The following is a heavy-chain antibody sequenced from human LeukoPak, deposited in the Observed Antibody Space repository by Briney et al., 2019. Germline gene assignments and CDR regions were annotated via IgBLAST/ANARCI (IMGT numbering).Heavy chain of an antibody. J-gene: IGHJ4*02. V-gene: IGHV4-39*07. CDR1: GGSISSSSYY. CDR3: ARDVVGAAGPFNY. D-gene: IGHD6-13*01. Sequence: SETLSPTCTVSGGSISSSSYYWGWIRQPPGKGLEWIGSIYYSGSTYYNPSLKSRVTISVDTSKNQFSLKLNSVTAADTAVYYCARDVVGAAGPFNYWGQGILVTVSS. CDR2: IYYSGST.